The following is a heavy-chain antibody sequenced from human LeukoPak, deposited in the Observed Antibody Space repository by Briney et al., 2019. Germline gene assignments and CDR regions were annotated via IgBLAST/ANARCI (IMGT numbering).Heavy chain of an antibody. J-gene: IGHJ5*02. Sequence: GRSLRLSCAASGFTFSSYGMHWVRQAPGKGLEWVAVIWYDGSNKYYADSVKGRFTISRDNSKNTLYLQMNSLRAEDTAVYYCAKEIRFLEWANWFDPWGQGTLVTVSS. CDR3: AKEIRFLEWANWFDP. V-gene: IGHV3-33*06. CDR1: GFTFSSYG. CDR2: IWYDGSNK. D-gene: IGHD3-3*01.